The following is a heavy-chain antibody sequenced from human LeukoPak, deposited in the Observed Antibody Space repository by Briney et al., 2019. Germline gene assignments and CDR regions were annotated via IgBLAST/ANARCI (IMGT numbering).Heavy chain of an antibody. D-gene: IGHD1-7*01. J-gene: IGHJ4*02. Sequence: GESLKISCKGSGYSFTSYWIGWVRQLPGKGLEWMGIIYPGDSDTRYSPSFQGQVTISADKSISTAYLQWSSLKASDTAMYYCASLPNWNYAGSDYWGQGTLVTVSS. CDR2: IYPGDSDT. CDR1: GYSFTSYW. CDR3: ASLPNWNYAGSDY. V-gene: IGHV5-51*01.